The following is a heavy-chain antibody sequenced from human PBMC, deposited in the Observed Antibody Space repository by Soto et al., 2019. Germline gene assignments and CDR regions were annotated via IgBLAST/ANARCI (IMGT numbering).Heavy chain of an antibody. V-gene: IGHV4-61*01. CDR2: INYSGST. CDR1: GGSIGGYFNSYY. Sequence: PSETLSLTCAVYGGSIGGYFNSYYWSWIRQTPGKGLEWIGDINYSGSTNYNPSLKSRVTISVDTSKNQFSLRLSSVTAADTAVYYCARGENSNVWTVNYYYYMDVWGKGTTVTVSS. J-gene: IGHJ6*03. D-gene: IGHD4-4*01. CDR3: ARGENSNVWTVNYYYYMDV.